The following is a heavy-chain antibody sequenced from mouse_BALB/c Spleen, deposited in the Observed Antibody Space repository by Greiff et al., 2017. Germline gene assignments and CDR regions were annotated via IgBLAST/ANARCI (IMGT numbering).Heavy chain of an antibody. CDR3: AVYYYGSSQGYFDY. CDR1: GYAFSSYW. CDR2: IYPGDGDT. V-gene: IGHV1-80*01. D-gene: IGHD1-1*01. Sequence: VQLQQSGAELVRPGSSVKISCKASGYAFSSYWMNWVKQRPGQGLEWIGQIYPGDGDTNYNGKFKGKATLTADKSSSTAYMQLSSLTSEDSAVYFCAVYYYGSSQGYFDYWGQGTTLTVSS. J-gene: IGHJ2*01.